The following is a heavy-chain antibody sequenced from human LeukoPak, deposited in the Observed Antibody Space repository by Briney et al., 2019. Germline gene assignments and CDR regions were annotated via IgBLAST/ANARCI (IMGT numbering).Heavy chain of an antibody. CDR2: ISGSDGST. J-gene: IGHJ4*02. CDR1: GLTFSSHW. Sequence: GGSLRLSCAASGLTFSSHWMHWVRQAPGKGLEWVSAISGSDGSTYYADSVKGRFTISRDNSKNTLYLQMNSLRVEDTAVYHCVKGSAASRPYYFDCWGQGTLVTVSS. CDR3: VKGSAASRPYYFDC. D-gene: IGHD6-25*01. V-gene: IGHV3-23*01.